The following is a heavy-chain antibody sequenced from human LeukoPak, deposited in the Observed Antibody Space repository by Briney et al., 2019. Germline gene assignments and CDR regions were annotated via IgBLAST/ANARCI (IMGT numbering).Heavy chain of an antibody. J-gene: IGHJ4*02. V-gene: IGHV3-23*01. D-gene: IGHD5-18*01. CDR3: AKYSPKPRGYSYGRFDY. CDR1: GFTLSSYA. Sequence: PGGSLRLSCAASGFTLSSYAMSWVRQAPGKGLEWVSAISGSGGSTYYAGSVKGRFTISRDNSKNTLYLQMNSLRAEDTAVYYCAKYSPKPRGYSYGRFDYWGQGTLVTVSS. CDR2: ISGSGGST.